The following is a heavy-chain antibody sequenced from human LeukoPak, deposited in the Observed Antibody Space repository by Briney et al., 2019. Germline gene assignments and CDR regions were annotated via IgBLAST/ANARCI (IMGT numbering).Heavy chain of an antibody. D-gene: IGHD6-19*01. CDR1: GYTFTSYG. V-gene: IGHV1-18*01. CDR2: ISVYNGNT. Sequence: VASVKVSCKASGYTFTSYGISWVRQAPGQGLEWMGWISVYNGNTNYAQKLQGRVTMTTDTSTSTAYMELRSLRSDDTAVYYCARDFRVAGRWFDPWGQGTLVTVSS. CDR3: ARDFRVAGRWFDP. J-gene: IGHJ5*02.